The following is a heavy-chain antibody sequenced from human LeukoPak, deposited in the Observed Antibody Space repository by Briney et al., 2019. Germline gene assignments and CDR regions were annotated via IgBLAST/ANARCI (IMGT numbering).Heavy chain of an antibody. CDR3: AKDSSGSYYGKSDF. D-gene: IGHD1-26*01. Sequence: PGGSLRLSCAASGFTFSNYAMSWVRQAPGKGLEWASGISAGGGSTYYADSVKGRFTISRDNSKNTLYLQMNSLRGEDTAVYYCAKDSSGSYYGKSDFWGQGTLVAVSS. V-gene: IGHV3-23*01. J-gene: IGHJ4*02. CDR1: GFTFSNYA. CDR2: ISAGGGST.